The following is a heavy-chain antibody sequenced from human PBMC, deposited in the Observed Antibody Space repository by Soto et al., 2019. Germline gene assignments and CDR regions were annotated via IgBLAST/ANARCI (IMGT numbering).Heavy chain of an antibody. J-gene: IGHJ3*02. CDR1: GYTFTSYA. Sequence: QVQLVQSGAEVKKPGASVKVSCKASGYTFTSYAMHWVRQAPGQRLEWMGWINAGNGNTKYSQKFQGRVTITRDTSASTAYMELSSLRSEDTAVYYCARADSSSWVIGAFDIWGQGTKVTVSS. CDR2: INAGNGNT. V-gene: IGHV1-3*01. D-gene: IGHD6-13*01. CDR3: ARADSSSWVIGAFDI.